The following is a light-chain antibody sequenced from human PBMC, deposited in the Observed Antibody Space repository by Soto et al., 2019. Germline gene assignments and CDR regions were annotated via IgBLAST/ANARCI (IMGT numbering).Light chain of an antibody. J-gene: IGLJ2*01. CDR3: SSYAGSNNVA. V-gene: IGLV2-8*01. Sequence: QSALTQPPSASGSPGQSVTISCTGTSSDVGGYNYVSWYQQHPGKAPKLMIYEVSQRPSGVPDRFSGSKSGNTASLTVSGLQPEDEADYYCSSYAGSNNVAFGGGTKLTVL. CDR1: SSDVGGYNY. CDR2: EVS.